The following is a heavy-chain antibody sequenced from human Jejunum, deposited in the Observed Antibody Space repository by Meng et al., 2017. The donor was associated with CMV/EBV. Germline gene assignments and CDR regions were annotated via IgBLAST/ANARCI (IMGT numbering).Heavy chain of an antibody. Sequence: EVQLLESGGGLVQPGGSLRLSCAASGFNFNSYAMSWVRQAPTKGLEWVSGIHSIGGTTYYADSVKGRFTISRDHSKNTLYLQMNSLRAEDTAVYYCAKSSPSGMGVVDYWGQGTLVTVSS. V-gene: IGHV3-23*01. CDR2: IHSIGGTT. CDR1: GFNFNSYA. J-gene: IGHJ4*02. D-gene: IGHD3-10*01. CDR3: AKSSPSGMGVVDY.